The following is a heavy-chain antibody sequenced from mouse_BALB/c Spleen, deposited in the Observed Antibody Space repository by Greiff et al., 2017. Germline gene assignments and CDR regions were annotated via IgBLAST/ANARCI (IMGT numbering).Heavy chain of an antibody. V-gene: IGHV3-2*02. Sequence: EVKLMESGPGLVKPSQSLSLTCTVTGYSITSDYAWNWIRQFPGNKLEWMGYISYSGSTSYNPSLKSRISITRDTSKNQFFLQLNSVTTEDTATYYCARKGGTGFDYWGQGTTLTVSS. CDR2: ISYSGST. CDR3: ARKGGTGFDY. CDR1: GYSITSDYA. D-gene: IGHD4-1*01. J-gene: IGHJ2*01.